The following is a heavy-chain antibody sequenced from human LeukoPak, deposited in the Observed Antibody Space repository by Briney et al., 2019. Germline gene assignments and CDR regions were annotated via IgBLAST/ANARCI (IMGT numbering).Heavy chain of an antibody. V-gene: IGHV4-4*07. J-gene: IGHJ6*03. CDR2: IYTSGST. CDR3: ARDLPGGDFWSGYDYYYYMDV. CDR1: GASINSYY. Sequence: PSETLSLTCTVSGASINSYYWSWIRQPAGKGLEWIGRIYTSGSTNYNPSLKSRVTISVDTSKNQFSLKLSSVTAADTAVYYCARDLPGGDFWSGYDYYYYMDVWGKGTTVTVSS. D-gene: IGHD3-3*01.